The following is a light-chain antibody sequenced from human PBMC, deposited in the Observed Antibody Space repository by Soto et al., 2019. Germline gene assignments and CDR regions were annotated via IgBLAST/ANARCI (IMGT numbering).Light chain of an antibody. CDR2: GNS. J-gene: IGLJ1*01. Sequence: QSVLTQPPSVSGAPGQRVTISCTGSSSNSGAGYDVHWYQQLPGTAPKLLIYGNSNRPSGVPDRFSGSKSGTSASLAITGLQAEDEADYYCQSSDSSLSGSRVFGTGTKLTVL. CDR3: QSSDSSLSGSRV. V-gene: IGLV1-40*01. CDR1: SSNSGAGYD.